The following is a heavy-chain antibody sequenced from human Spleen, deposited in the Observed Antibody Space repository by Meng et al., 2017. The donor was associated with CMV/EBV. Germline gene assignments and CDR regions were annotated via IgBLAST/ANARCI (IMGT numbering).Heavy chain of an antibody. Sequence: SVKVSCKASGYTFTGYYVHWVRQAPGQGLEWMGRIIPILGIANYAQKFQGRVTITADKSTSTAYMELSSLRSEDTAVYYCARENYGDYYFDYWGQGTLVTVSS. CDR3: ARENYGDYYFDY. J-gene: IGHJ4*02. CDR2: IIPILGIA. D-gene: IGHD4-17*01. CDR1: GYTFTGYY. V-gene: IGHV1-69*04.